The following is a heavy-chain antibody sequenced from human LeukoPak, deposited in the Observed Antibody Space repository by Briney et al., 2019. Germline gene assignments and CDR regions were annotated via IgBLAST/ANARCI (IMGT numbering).Heavy chain of an antibody. Sequence: GGSLRLSCAASGFTFSNYAMSWVRQAPGKGLEWVSALSGSGGSTYYADSVKGRFTISRDNSKNTLYLQMNSLGAEDTAVYYCARGGDDRVDAFDIWGQGTMVTVSS. V-gene: IGHV3-23*01. CDR3: ARGGDDRVDAFDI. CDR2: LSGSGGST. J-gene: IGHJ3*02. D-gene: IGHD3-10*02. CDR1: GFTFSNYA.